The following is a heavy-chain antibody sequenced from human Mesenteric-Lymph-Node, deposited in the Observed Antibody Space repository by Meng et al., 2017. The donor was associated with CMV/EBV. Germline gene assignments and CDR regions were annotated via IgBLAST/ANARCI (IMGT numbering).Heavy chain of an antibody. V-gene: IGHV4-34*01. J-gene: IGHJ4*02. D-gene: IGHD2-21*02. Sequence: GGGDGGSMSGYYGGGSRQRPGKGLEWIGEISESGSTNYNPSLKSRVTISIDTSTNQFSLKLNSMTAADTAVYYCARGYPMTVFDYWGQGTLVTVSS. CDR3: ARGYPMTVFDY. CDR1: GGSMSGYY. CDR2: ISESGST.